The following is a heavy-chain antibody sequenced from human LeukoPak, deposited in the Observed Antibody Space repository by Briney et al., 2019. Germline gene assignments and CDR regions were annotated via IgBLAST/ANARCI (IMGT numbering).Heavy chain of an antibody. CDR3: ARGFHFYASGTYSGAFDY. V-gene: IGHV3-21*04. J-gene: IGHJ4*02. CDR1: GFTFSSCN. D-gene: IGHD3-10*01. CDR2: ISSSSRYI. Sequence: PGGSLRLSCAASGFTFSSCNMNWVRQAPGKGLEWVPSISSSSRYIYYADSVKGRFTISRDNSKNMLHLQMDNLRAEDTAVYYCARGFHFYASGTYSGAFDYWGQGTLVTVSS.